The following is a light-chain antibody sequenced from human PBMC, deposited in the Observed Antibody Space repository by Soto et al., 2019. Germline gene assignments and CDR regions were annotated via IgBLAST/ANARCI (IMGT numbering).Light chain of an antibody. CDR1: QSVSSN. Sequence: IVLTQSPGTLSLSPGERATLSCSCSQSVSSNFLAWYQQKPGQAPRLLIYDASNRATGIPDRFSGSGSGTEFTLTINSLQSEDFAIYYCQQYNNWPVTFGGGTKVDIK. J-gene: IGKJ4*01. CDR3: QQYNNWPVT. V-gene: IGKV3D-15*01. CDR2: DAS.